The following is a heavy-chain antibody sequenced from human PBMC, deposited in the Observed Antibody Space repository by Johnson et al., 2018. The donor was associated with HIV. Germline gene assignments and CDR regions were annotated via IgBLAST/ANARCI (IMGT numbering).Heavy chain of an antibody. J-gene: IGHJ3*02. D-gene: IGHD3-10*01. CDR2: ISYDGSNK. CDR1: GFTVSSNY. CDR3: ARPLGGAFDI. Sequence: EVQVVESGGGLIQPGGSLRLSCAASGFTVSSNYMSWVRQAPGKGLEWVSVISYDGSNKYYADSVKCRFTISRDNSKNTLYLQMYSLRAEDTAVYYCARPLGGAFDIWGQVTMVTVSS. V-gene: IGHV3-53*01.